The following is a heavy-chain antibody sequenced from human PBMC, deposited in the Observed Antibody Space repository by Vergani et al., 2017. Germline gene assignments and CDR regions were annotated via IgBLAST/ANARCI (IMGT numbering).Heavy chain of an antibody. Sequence: QVQLVESGGGVVQRGGSLRLSCATSGFTLSNYDMQWIRQGPIKGLEFVAFIQFDGSNQYYADTVKGRFTLSRDISKNTLYLQMNSLRTDDTAKYYCAKHFRGWGIDYWGQGTQVIVSS. CDR3: AKHFRGWGIDY. D-gene: IGHD3-16*01. CDR2: IQFDGSNQ. V-gene: IGHV3-30*02. CDR1: GFTLSNYD. J-gene: IGHJ4*02.